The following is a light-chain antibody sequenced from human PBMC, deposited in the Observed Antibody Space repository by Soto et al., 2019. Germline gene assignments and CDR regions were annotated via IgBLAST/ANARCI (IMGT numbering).Light chain of an antibody. J-gene: IGKJ2*01. CDR1: QSVLYSSTNKNY. CDR3: QQYESTPPT. CDR2: WAS. Sequence: DIVMTQSPDSLAVSLGARATINCKSSQSVLYSSTNKNYLAWYQQRPGQPPKLLIYWASTRESGVPDRFSGRGSGTDFTLTITSLKAEDVAVYYCQQYESTPPTFGQGTKLEIK. V-gene: IGKV4-1*01.